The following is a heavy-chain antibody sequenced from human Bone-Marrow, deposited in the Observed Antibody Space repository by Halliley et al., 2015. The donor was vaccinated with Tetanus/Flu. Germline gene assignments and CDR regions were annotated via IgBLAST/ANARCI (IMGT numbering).Heavy chain of an antibody. CDR1: GDSISPYY. CDR2: INDSGST. CDR3: ARDSGEYSNWIDP. V-gene: IGHV4-59*13. Sequence: TLSLTCKVSGDSISPYYWSWIRQPPGKGLEWIGYINDSGSTNYSPSLKSRVTISVDTSNSQFSLTLSSVTAADTAVYYCARDSGEYSNWIDPWGQGALVIVSS. D-gene: IGHD4-17*01. J-gene: IGHJ5*02.